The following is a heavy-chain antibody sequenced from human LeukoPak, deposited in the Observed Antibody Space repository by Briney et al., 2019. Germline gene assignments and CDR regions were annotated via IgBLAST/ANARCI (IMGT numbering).Heavy chain of an antibody. CDR1: GFTFSSYE. D-gene: IGHD6-19*01. CDR2: ISSSGSTI. J-gene: IGHJ4*02. CDR3: ARWGSSGWYYFDY. V-gene: IGHV3-48*03. Sequence: GGSLRLSCAASGFTFSSYEMNWVRQAPGKGLEWVSYISSSGSTIYYADSVKGRFTISRDNAKNSLYLQMNSLRAEDTAVYYCARWGSSGWYYFDYWGQGTLVTVSS.